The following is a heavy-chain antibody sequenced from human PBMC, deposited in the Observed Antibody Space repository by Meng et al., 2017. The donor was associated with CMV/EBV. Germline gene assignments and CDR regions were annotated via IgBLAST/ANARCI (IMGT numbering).Heavy chain of an antibody. CDR3: ARIGYCSSTSCYLHYYYYYGMDV. Sequence: GESLKISCAASGFTFSSYWMSWVRQAPGKGLEWVANIKQDGSEKYYVDSVKGRFTISRDSAKNSLYLQMNRLRAEDTAVYYCARIGYCSSTSCYLHYYYYYGMDVWGQGTTVTVSS. V-gene: IGHV3-7*01. D-gene: IGHD2-2*01. J-gene: IGHJ6*02. CDR2: IKQDGSEK. CDR1: GFTFSSYW.